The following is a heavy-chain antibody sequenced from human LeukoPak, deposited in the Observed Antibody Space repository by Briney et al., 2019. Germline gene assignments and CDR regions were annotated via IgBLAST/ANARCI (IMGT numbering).Heavy chain of an antibody. Sequence: GGSLRLSCAASGFTFSSYSMNWVRQAPGKGLEWVSYISSSSSTIYYADSVKGRLTISRDNAKNSLYLQMNSLRAEDTAVYYCARAYGIAVAGPLDYWGQGTLVTVSS. D-gene: IGHD6-19*01. V-gene: IGHV3-48*01. CDR2: ISSSSSTI. CDR3: ARAYGIAVAGPLDY. J-gene: IGHJ4*02. CDR1: GFTFSSYS.